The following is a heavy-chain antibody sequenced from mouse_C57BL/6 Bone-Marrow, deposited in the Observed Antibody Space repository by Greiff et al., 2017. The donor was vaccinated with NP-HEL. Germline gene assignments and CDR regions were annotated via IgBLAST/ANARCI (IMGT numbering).Heavy chain of an antibody. CDR2: IRSKSSNYAT. D-gene: IGHD2-4*01. Sequence: EVQVVESGGGLVQPKGSLKLSCAASGFTFNTYAMHWVRQAPGKGLEWVARIRSKSSNYATYYADSVKDRFTISRDDSQSMLYLQMNNLKTEDTAMYYCVRAEDYDGYFDYWGQGTTLTVSS. CDR1: GFTFNTYA. CDR3: VRAEDYDGYFDY. V-gene: IGHV10-3*01. J-gene: IGHJ2*01.